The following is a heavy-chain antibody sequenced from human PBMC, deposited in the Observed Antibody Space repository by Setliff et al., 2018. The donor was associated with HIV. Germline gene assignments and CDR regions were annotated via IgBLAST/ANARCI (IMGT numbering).Heavy chain of an antibody. J-gene: IGHJ5*02. V-gene: IGHV3-48*01. CDR2: ISHGGATK. CDR3: ANLWEVGA. D-gene: IGHD1-26*01. Sequence: PGGSLRLSCEASGFPLYTYDMNWVRQAPGKALEWISFISHGGATKYYADSVKGRFTISRDNAKNSLYLVMNDLRADDTATYLCANLWEVGAWGQGTLVTVSS. CDR1: GFPLYTYD.